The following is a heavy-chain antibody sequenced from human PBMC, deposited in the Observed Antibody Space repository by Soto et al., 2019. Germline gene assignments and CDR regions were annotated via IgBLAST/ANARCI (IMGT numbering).Heavy chain of an antibody. CDR1: GGTFSSYA. V-gene: IGHV1-69*13. J-gene: IGHJ5*02. D-gene: IGHD4-4*01. CDR3: ARTTRGITWSPPQHNWFDP. Sequence: VASVKVSCKASGGTFSSYAISWVRQAPGQGLEWMGGIIPIFGTANYAHKFQGRVTITADESTSTAYMELSSLRSEDMAVYYCARTTRGITWSPPQHNWFDPWGQGTLVTVSS. CDR2: IIPIFGTA.